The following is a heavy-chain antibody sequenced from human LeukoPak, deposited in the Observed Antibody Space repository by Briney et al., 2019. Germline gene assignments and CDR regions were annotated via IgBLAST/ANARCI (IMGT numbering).Heavy chain of an antibody. D-gene: IGHD3-10*01. CDR1: GGSFSGYY. Sequence: SETLSLTCAVYGGSFSGYYWSWIRQPPGKGLEWIGYIYYSGSTYYNPSLKSRVTISVDTSKNQFSLKLSSVTAADTAVYYCASWGSGSYGDYWGQGTLVTVSS. J-gene: IGHJ4*02. CDR2: IYYSGST. V-gene: IGHV4-30-4*08. CDR3: ASWGSGSYGDY.